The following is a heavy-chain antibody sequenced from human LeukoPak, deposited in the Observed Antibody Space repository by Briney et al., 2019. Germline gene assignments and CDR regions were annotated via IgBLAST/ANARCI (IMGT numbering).Heavy chain of an antibody. CDR2: IKKDVGEK. CDR3: ARRGYSYGYSN. V-gene: IGHV3-7*01. D-gene: IGHD5-18*01. J-gene: IGHJ4*02. Sequence: GGSLRLSCAASGFTFSSHWMTWIRQAPGKGLEWVASIKKDVGEKFYVDSVKGRFTISRDNAKNSLYLQMNSLRAEDTAVYYCARRGYSYGYSNWGQGTLVTVSS. CDR1: GFTFSSHW.